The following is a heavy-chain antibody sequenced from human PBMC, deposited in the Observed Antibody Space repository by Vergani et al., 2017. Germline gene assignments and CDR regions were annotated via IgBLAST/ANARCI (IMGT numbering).Heavy chain of an antibody. CDR1: GGSLSSYY. D-gene: IGHD3-10*01. CDR3: ARRTTMVRGVLEIARYYFDY. Sequence: QVQLQESGPGLVKPSETLSLTCTVSGGSLSSYYWSWIRQPPGKGLEWIGYIYYSGSTNYNPSLKSRVTISVDTSKNQFSLKLSSVTAADTAVYYCARRTTMVRGVLEIARYYFDYWGQGTLVTVSS. J-gene: IGHJ4*02. V-gene: IGHV4-59*08. CDR2: IYYSGST.